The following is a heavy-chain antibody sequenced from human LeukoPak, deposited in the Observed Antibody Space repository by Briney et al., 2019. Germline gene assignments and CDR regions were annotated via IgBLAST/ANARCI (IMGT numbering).Heavy chain of an antibody. D-gene: IGHD3-3*01. CDR2: VNHSGRT. CDR3: ARVQYDFWSGYHLYFDY. J-gene: IGHJ4*02. CDR1: GGSFSDYW. V-gene: IGHV4-34*01. Sequence: SETLSLTCAVYGGSFSDYWWTWIRQSPGKGLEWIGEVNHSGRTNYNPSLKSRVTISVDTSKNQFSLKLSSVTAADTAVYYCARVQYDFWSGYHLYFDYWGQGTLVTVSS.